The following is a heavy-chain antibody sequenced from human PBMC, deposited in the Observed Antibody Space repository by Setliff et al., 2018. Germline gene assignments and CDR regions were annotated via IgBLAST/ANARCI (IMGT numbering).Heavy chain of an antibody. CDR2: INHSGST. Sequence: SETLSLTCAVYGGSFSGYYWSWIRQPPGKGLEWIGEINHSGSTNYNPSLKSRVTISVDTSKNQFSLKLSSVTAADTAVYYCARRYNFWSGYLDYWGQGRWSPSPQ. J-gene: IGHJ4*02. D-gene: IGHD3-3*01. V-gene: IGHV4-34*01. CDR3: ARRYNFWSGYLDY. CDR1: GGSFSGYY.